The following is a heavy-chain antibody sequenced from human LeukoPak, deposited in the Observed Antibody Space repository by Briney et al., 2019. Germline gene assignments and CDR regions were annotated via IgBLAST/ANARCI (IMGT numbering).Heavy chain of an antibody. J-gene: IGHJ5*02. CDR2: IYDSGST. CDR1: GGSISSSNW. CDR3: ARHYGP. V-gene: IGHV4-39*01. D-gene: IGHD3-10*01. Sequence: SETLSLPCAVSGGSISSSNWWSWVRQPPGKGLEWIGSIYDSGSTYYNPSLKSRVTISVDTSKNQFSLKLNSVTAADTAVYYCARHYGPWGQGTLVTVSS.